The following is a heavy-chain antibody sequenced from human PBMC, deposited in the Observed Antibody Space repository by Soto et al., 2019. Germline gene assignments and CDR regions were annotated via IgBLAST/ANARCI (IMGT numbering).Heavy chain of an antibody. CDR1: GFTFSSYS. V-gene: IGHV3-21*01. Sequence: GGSLRLSCAASGFTFSSYSMNWVRQAPGKGLEWVSSISSSSSYIYYADSVKGRFTISRDNAKNSLYLQMNSLRAEDTAVYYCARDLEMGVGMDVWGQGTTVTVSS. D-gene: IGHD3-16*01. CDR2: ISSSSSYI. J-gene: IGHJ6*02. CDR3: ARDLEMGVGMDV.